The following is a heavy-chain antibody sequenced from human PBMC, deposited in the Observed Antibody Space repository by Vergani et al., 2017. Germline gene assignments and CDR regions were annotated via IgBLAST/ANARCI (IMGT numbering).Heavy chain of an antibody. Sequence: EVQLVQSGAEVKKPGESLRISCKGSGYSFTSYWISWVRQMPGKGLEWVGRIDPSDSYTNYSPSFQGHVTIPADKSISTAYLQWSSLKASDTAMYYCAMTGYSSSWYGMDVWGQGTTVTVSS. CDR2: IDPSDSYT. D-gene: IGHD6-13*01. V-gene: IGHV5-10-1*03. CDR1: GYSFTSYW. CDR3: AMTGYSSSWYGMDV. J-gene: IGHJ6*02.